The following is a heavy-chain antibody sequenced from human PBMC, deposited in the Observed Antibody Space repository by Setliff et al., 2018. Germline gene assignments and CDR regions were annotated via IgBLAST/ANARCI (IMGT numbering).Heavy chain of an antibody. V-gene: IGHV1-24*01. J-gene: IGHJ4*02. D-gene: IGHD7-27*01. CDR1: GYTLTELS. CDR2: FDPEDGET. Sequence: ASVKVSCKVSGYTLTELSMHWVRQAPGEGLEWMGGFDPEDGETIYAQKFQGRVTMTEDTSTDTAYMELSRLTSEDTAVYFCARGWAALGLIGYWGQGTLVTVSS. CDR3: ARGWAALGLIGY.